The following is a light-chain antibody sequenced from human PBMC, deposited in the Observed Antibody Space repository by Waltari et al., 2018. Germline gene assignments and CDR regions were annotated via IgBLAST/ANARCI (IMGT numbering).Light chain of an antibody. J-gene: IGKJ2*01. V-gene: IGKV1-9*01. Sequence: IQLNQSPSSLSASVGDRVTHTCRARQGISSSLAWYQQKPVKAPTLLSYGGSSLQSGVPSSFRGIGSGTDFSLTISSLQPEDFSTYYCQQLNSYPLTFGQGTKLVIK. CDR3: QQLNSYPLT. CDR1: QGISSS. CDR2: GGS.